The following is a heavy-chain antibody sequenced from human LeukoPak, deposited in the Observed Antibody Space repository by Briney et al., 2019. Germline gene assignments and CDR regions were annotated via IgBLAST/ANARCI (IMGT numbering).Heavy chain of an antibody. CDR3: AGVRYCSTNRCYDREFDN. CDR1: GGSISNYY. J-gene: IGHJ4*02. V-gene: IGHV4-59*01. D-gene: IGHD2-2*01. Sequence: SETLSLTCTVSGGSISNYYWSWIRQPPGKGLEWIGYIYYSGNTNYNPSLKSRVTISVDTSKNQFSLKLNSVTAADTAVYYCAGVRYCSTNRCYDREFDNWGQGTLVTVSS. CDR2: IYYSGNT.